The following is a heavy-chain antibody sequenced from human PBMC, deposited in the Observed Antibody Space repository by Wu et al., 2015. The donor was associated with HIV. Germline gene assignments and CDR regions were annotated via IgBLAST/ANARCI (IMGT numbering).Heavy chain of an antibody. J-gene: IGHJ3*02. D-gene: IGHD1-14*01. Sequence: QLVQSGAEVKKPGSSVKVSCKASGFTFTSSAMQWVRQARGQRLEWIGWIVVGSGNTNYAQKFQERVTITRDMSTSTAYMELSSLRSEDTAVYYCAAAGFGTNGAFDIWGQGTMVTVSS. V-gene: IGHV1-58*02. CDR1: GFTFTSSA. CDR2: IVVGSGNT. CDR3: AAAGFGTNGAFDI.